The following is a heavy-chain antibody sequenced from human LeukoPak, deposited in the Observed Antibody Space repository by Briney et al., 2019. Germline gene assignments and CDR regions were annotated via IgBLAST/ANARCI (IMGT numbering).Heavy chain of an antibody. CDR2: IYYSGST. J-gene: IGHJ5*02. CDR1: GGSISSYY. D-gene: IGHD1-26*01. V-gene: IGHV4-59*08. Sequence: PSETLSLTCTVSGGSISSYYWSWIRQPPGKGLEWIGYIYYSGSTNYNPSLKSRVTVSVDTSKNQFSLKLSSVTAADTAVYYCARLNQWELLLLGWFDPWGQGTLVTVSS. CDR3: ARLNQWELLLLGWFDP.